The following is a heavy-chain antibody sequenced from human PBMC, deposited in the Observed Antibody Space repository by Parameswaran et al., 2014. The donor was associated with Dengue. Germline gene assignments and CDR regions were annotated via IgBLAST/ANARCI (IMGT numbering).Heavy chain of an antibody. J-gene: IGHJ4*02. CDR2: IYYSGST. V-gene: IGHV4-59*01. CDR3: AREGSSSWYGIGLGYFDY. Sequence: AISSARWIRQPPGKGLEWIGYIYYSGSTNYNPSLKSRVTISVDTSKNQFSLKLSSVTAADTAAYYCAREGSSSWYGIGLGYFDYWGQGTLVTVSS. D-gene: IGHD6-13*01. CDR1: AISSA.